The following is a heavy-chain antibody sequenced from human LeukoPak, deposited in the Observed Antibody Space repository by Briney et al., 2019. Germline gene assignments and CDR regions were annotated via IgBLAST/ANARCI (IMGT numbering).Heavy chain of an antibody. CDR2: IYHSGST. CDR1: GGSISSSNW. V-gene: IGHV4-4*02. Sequence: PSETLSLTCAVSGGSISSSNWWSWVRQPPGKGLEWIGEIYHSGSTNYNPSLKSRVTISVDTSKNQFSLKLSSVTAADTAVYYCARGGHYYDSSGRGFDYWGQGTLVTVSS. CDR3: ARGGHYYDSSGRGFDY. J-gene: IGHJ4*02. D-gene: IGHD3-22*01.